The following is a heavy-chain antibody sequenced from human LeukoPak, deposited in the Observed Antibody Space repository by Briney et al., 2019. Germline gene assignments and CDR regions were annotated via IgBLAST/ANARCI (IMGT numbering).Heavy chain of an antibody. CDR1: GGSISSSSYY. CDR2: IYYSGST. Sequence: PSEALSLTCTVSGGSISSSSYYWGWIRQPPGKGLEWIGSIYYSGSTYYNPSLKSRVTISVDTSKNQFSLNLSSVTAADTAVYYCARVSGSLFLHWGQGTLVTVSS. J-gene: IGHJ1*01. V-gene: IGHV4-39*07. D-gene: IGHD1-26*01. CDR3: ARVSGSLFLH.